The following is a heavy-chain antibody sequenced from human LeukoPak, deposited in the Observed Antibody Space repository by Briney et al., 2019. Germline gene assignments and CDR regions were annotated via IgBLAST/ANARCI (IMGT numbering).Heavy chain of an antibody. CDR1: GFTFSSYS. CDR3: AREGSSSWYYFDY. D-gene: IGHD6-13*01. V-gene: IGHV3-21*01. Sequence: PGGSLRLSCAASGFTFSSYSMNWLRQAPGKGLEWVSSISSSSSYIYYADSVKGRFTISRDNPKNSLYLQMNSLRAEDTAVYYCAREGSSSWYYFDYWGQGTLVTVSS. CDR2: ISSSSSYI. J-gene: IGHJ4*02.